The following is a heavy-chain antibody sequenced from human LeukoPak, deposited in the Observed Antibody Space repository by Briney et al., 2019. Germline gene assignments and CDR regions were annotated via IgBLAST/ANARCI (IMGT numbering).Heavy chain of an antibody. CDR3: ARAADCSSTSCSYLDY. V-gene: IGHV1-69*01. J-gene: IGHJ4*02. CDR1: GGTFSSYA. D-gene: IGHD2-2*01. Sequence: PGSSVKVSCKASGGTFSSYAISWVRQAPGQGLEWMGGIIPIFGTANYAQKFQGRVTITADESTSTAHMELSSLRSEDTAVYYCARAADCSSTSCSYLDYWGQGTLVTVSS. CDR2: IIPIFGTA.